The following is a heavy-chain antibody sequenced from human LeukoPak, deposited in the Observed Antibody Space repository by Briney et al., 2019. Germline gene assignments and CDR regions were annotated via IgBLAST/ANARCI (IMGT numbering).Heavy chain of an antibody. D-gene: IGHD3-3*01. V-gene: IGHV1-2*02. Sequence: VASVKVSCKASGYTFTGYYMHWVRQAPGQGLEWMGWINPNSGGTNYAQKFQGRVTMTRDTSISTAYMELSRLRSDDTAVYYCATHNDFWSGYYPTGVDYWGQGTLVTVSS. CDR1: GYTFTGYY. CDR3: ATHNDFWSGYYPTGVDY. J-gene: IGHJ4*02. CDR2: INPNSGGT.